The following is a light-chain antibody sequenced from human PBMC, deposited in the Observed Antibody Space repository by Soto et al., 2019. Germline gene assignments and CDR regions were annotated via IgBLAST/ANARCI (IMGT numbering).Light chain of an antibody. J-gene: IGKJ2*01. CDR1: QNIYKY. V-gene: IGKV1-39*01. CDR3: QQSYSTPLT. Sequence: DIQVTQSPSSLSASVGDRVTISCRAIQNIYKYVNWYQQKPGKAPKLLIYAASTLDSGVPSSFSGSGSGTDFTLTISSLQPDDFATYYCQQSYSTPLTFGEGTKLEIK. CDR2: AAS.